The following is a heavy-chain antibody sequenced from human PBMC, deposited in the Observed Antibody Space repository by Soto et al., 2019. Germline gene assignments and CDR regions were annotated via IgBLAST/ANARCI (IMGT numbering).Heavy chain of an antibody. Sequence: GGSLRLSCEASGFTFSSYAMSWVRQAPGKGLEWVSSINVSGGKTYYTDSVKGRFTISRDNSKNTVYLQMNSLTAGDTAVYYCSKVDLRDPDFDYWGQGTLVTVSS. CDR2: INVSGGKT. CDR3: SKVDLRDPDFDY. J-gene: IGHJ4*02. CDR1: GFTFSSYA. V-gene: IGHV3-23*01.